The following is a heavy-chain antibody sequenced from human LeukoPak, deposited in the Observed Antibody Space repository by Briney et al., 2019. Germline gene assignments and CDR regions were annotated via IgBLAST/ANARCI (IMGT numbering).Heavy chain of an antibody. CDR3: ARDARRGVATIIMFDY. CDR1: GFTFSSYS. CDR2: ISSSSSYI. D-gene: IGHD5-12*01. J-gene: IGHJ4*02. Sequence: PGGSLRLSCAASGFTFSSYSMNWVRQAPGKGLEWVSSISSSSSYIYYADSVKGRFTISRDNAKNSLYLQMNSLRAEDTAVYYCARDARRGVATIIMFDYWGQGTLVTLSS. V-gene: IGHV3-21*01.